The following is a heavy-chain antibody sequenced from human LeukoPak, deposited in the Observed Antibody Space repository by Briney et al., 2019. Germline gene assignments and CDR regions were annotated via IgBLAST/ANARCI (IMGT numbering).Heavy chain of an antibody. V-gene: IGHV4-34*01. CDR3: ASESVAVALPDY. CDR1: GGSFSGYY. J-gene: IGHJ4*02. CDR2: INHSGST. D-gene: IGHD6-19*01. Sequence: SETLSLTCAVYGGSFSGYYWSWIRQPPGKGLEWIGEINHSGSTNYNPSLKSRVTISVDTSKNQFSPKLGSVTAADTAVYYCASESVAVALPDYWGQGTLVTVSS.